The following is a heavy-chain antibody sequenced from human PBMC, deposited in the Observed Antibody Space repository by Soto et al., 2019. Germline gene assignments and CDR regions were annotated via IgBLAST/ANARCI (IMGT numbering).Heavy chain of an antibody. CDR1: GFTFSSYA. V-gene: IGHV3-23*01. D-gene: IGHD3-9*01. CDR2: IYGNGGST. Sequence: GGSLRLSCAASGFTFSSYAMSWVRQAPGKGLEWVSAIYGNGGSTYYADSVKGRFTISRDNSKNTLYLQMNSLRAEDTAVYYCAKGLDGNYYYYYMDVWGKGTTVTVSS. CDR3: AKGLDGNYYYYYMDV. J-gene: IGHJ6*03.